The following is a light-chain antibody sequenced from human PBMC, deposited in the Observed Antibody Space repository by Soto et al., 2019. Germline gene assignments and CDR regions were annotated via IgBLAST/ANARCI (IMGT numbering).Light chain of an antibody. V-gene: IGLV2-11*01. J-gene: IGLJ1*01. CDR1: SSDVGAYTY. CDR2: DVT. Sequence: QSALTQPRSVSGSPGQSVTSACTGTSSDVGAYTYVSWFQQHPGKAPKLIIYDVTKRPSGVPHHFSGSKSGNTASLTISGFQAEDEADYYCCSYAGGYTHVFGTGTKLTVL. CDR3: CSYAGGYTHV.